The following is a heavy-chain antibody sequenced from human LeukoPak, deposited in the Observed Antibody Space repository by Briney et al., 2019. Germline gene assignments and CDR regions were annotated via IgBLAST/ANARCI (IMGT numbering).Heavy chain of an antibody. CDR1: GYTFTSYG. J-gene: IGHJ5*02. Sequence: ASVKVSCKASGYTFTSYGISWVRQAPGQGLEWMGWISAYNGNTNYAQKLQGRVTMTTDTSTSTAYMELRSLRSDDTAVYYCARDHGVTTYGWFDPWGQGILVTVSS. V-gene: IGHV1-18*01. CDR2: ISAYNGNT. D-gene: IGHD4-17*01. CDR3: ARDHGVTTYGWFDP.